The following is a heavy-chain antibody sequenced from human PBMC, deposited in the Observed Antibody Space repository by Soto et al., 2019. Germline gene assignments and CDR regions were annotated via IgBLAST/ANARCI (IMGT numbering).Heavy chain of an antibody. Sequence: EVQLVESGGGLIQPGGSLRLSCAASGFTVSSNYMSWVRQAPGKGLEWVSVIHGGGSTYYAESVKGRFTISRDNSKNTLYLKMNSLRAEDTAVYYCARDLSRGCDYWGQGTLVTVSS. V-gene: IGHV3-53*01. D-gene: IGHD3-10*01. CDR3: ARDLSRGCDY. CDR2: IHGGGST. J-gene: IGHJ4*02. CDR1: GFTVSSNY.